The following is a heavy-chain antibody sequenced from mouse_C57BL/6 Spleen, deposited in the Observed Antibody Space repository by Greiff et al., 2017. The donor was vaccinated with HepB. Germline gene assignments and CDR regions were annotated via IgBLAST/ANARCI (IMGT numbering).Heavy chain of an antibody. CDR2: ISDGGSYT. CDR1: GFTFSSYA. CDR3: ARDRGVVATDWYFDV. V-gene: IGHV5-4*01. Sequence: EVKVVGSGGGLVKPGGSLKLSCAASGFTFSSYAMSWVRQTPEKRLEWVATISDGGSYTYYPDNVKGRFTISRDNAKNNLYLQMSHLKSEDTAMYYCARDRGVVATDWYFDVWGTGTTVTVSS. D-gene: IGHD1-1*01. J-gene: IGHJ1*03.